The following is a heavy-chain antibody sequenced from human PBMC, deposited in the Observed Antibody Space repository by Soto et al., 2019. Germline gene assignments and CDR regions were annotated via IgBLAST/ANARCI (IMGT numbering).Heavy chain of an antibody. CDR3: AADNSSGSFYYYYGMDV. D-gene: IGHD3-22*01. Sequence: SVKVSCKASGFTFTSSAVQWVRQARGQLLEWIGWIVVGSGNTNYAQKFQERVTITRDMSTSTAYMELSSLRSEDTAVYYCAADNSSGSFYYYYGMDVWGQGTTVTVSS. J-gene: IGHJ6*02. CDR1: GFTFTSSA. V-gene: IGHV1-58*01. CDR2: IVVGSGNT.